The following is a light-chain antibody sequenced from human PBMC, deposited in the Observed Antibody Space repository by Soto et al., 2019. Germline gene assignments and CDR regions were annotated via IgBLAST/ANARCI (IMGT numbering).Light chain of an antibody. V-gene: IGKV3-15*01. CDR1: QDISSN. CDR3: QQYNNWPRT. CDR2: GAS. Sequence: EIVMTQSPATLSLSPGERAILSCRASQDISSNLAWYQQIPGQAPRLLIYGASARATAIPARFSGSGSGSEFTLTINSLQSEDFALYYCQQYNNWPRTFGQGTKVEIK. J-gene: IGKJ1*01.